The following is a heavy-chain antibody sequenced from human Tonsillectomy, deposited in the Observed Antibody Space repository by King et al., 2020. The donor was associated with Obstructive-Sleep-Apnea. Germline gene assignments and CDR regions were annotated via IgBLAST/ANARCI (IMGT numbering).Heavy chain of an antibody. Sequence: QVQLVESGGGVVQPGRSLRLSCAASGFTFSSYAMHWVRQAPGKGLEWVAVISYDGSNKYYADSVKGRFTISRDNSKNTLYLQMNSLRTEDTAVYYCARAGITMIVVVISPFDYWGQGTLVTVSS. CDR3: ARAGITMIVVVISPFDY. CDR2: ISYDGSNK. CDR1: GFTFSSYA. J-gene: IGHJ4*02. D-gene: IGHD3-22*01. V-gene: IGHV3-30*04.